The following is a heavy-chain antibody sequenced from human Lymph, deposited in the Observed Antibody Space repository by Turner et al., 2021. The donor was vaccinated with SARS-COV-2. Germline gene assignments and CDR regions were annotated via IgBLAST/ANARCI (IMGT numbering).Heavy chain of an antibody. CDR1: GGSISSSSYY. D-gene: IGHD6-13*01. J-gene: IGHJ4*02. CDR3: ARASSSWYGAFDY. V-gene: IGHV4-39*01. Sequence: LQLQESGPGLVKPSETLSLTCTVSGGSISSSSYYWGWIRQPPGKGLEWTGSIYYSGSTYYNPSLKSRVTISVDTSKNQFSLKLSSVTAADTAVYYCARASSSWYGAFDYWGQGTLVTVSS. CDR2: IYYSGST.